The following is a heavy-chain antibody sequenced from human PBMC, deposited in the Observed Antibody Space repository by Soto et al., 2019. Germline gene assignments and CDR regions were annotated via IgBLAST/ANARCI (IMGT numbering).Heavy chain of an antibody. Sequence: QVQLVESGGGLVKPGGALRLSCEASGFTFSGYYMTWIRQAPGKGLEWVSDISSGGGAKNVADSVRGRFTISRDNANNSLYLQMNSLRPEDTAVYYCARRLTGRTTGDWFDPWGQGTLVTVSS. CDR2: ISSGGGAK. J-gene: IGHJ5*02. CDR3: ARRLTGRTTGDWFDP. CDR1: GFTFSGYY. D-gene: IGHD1-20*01. V-gene: IGHV3-11*01.